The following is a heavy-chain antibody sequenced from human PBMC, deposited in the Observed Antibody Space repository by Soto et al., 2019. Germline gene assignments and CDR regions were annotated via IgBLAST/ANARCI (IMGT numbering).Heavy chain of an antibody. CDR2: IDPSDSYT. J-gene: IGHJ4*02. Sequence: GESLKISCKGSGYSFTSYWISWVRQMPGKGLEWMGRIDPSDSYTNYSPSFQGHVTISADKSISTAYLQWSSLKASDTAMYYCARLPTGSSWSGWGYYFDYWGQGTLVTVS. V-gene: IGHV5-10-1*01. D-gene: IGHD6-13*01. CDR1: GYSFTSYW. CDR3: ARLPTGSSWSGWGYYFDY.